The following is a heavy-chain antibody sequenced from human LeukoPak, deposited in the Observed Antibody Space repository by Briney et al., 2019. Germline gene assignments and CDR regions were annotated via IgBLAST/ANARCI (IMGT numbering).Heavy chain of an antibody. V-gene: IGHV3-7*01. J-gene: IGHJ4*02. CDR3: AREVRPPPY. D-gene: IGHD1-1*01. Sequence: GGSLRLSCAASGFTFSNYRMSWVRQAPGQGLEWVAKIKTDGSEKENVDAVKGRFIISRDNAKNSVYLQMNSLRADDTAVYYCAREVRPPPYWGRGPLVSVSS. CDR1: GFTFSNYR. CDR2: IKTDGSEK.